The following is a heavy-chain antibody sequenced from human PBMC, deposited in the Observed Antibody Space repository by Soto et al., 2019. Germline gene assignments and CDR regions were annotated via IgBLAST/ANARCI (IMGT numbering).Heavy chain of an antibody. Sequence: QVQLLQSGSEVKRPGASVRVSWKASGYTFDTYGISRVRQAPGQGLEWMGWISAYNGHTDYAQRFQGRVTMTTDTSTNPVSLELRGLRSDDTAVYYGARVRTWGARDFDYWGQGTLVTVSS. J-gene: IGHJ4*02. V-gene: IGHV1-18*01. CDR3: ARVRTWGARDFDY. CDR1: GYTFDTYG. D-gene: IGHD3-16*01. CDR2: ISAYNGHT.